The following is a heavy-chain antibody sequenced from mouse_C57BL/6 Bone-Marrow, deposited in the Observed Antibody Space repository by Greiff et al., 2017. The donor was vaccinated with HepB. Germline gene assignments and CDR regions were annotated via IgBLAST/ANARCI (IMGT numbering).Heavy chain of an antibody. CDR3: TTGGALLDY. D-gene: IGHD3-1*01. CDR2: IDPENGDT. Sequence: VQLQQSGAELVRPGASVKLSCTASGFNIKDDYMHWVKQRPEQGLEWIGWIDPENGDTEYASKFQGKATITADTSSNTAYLKLSSLTSEDTAVYYCTTGGALLDYWGQGTTLTVSS. V-gene: IGHV14-4*01. J-gene: IGHJ2*01. CDR1: GFNIKDDY.